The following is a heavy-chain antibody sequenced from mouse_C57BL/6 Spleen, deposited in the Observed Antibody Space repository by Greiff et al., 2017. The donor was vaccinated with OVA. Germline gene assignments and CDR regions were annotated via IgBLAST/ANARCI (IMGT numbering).Heavy chain of an antibody. CDR2: IYPGDGDT. CDR3: AREGDSQFAY. Sequence: QVQLQQSGPELVKPGASVKISCKASGYAFSSSWMNWVKQRPGKGLEWIGRIYPGDGDTNYNGKFKGKATLTADKSSSTAYMQLSSLTSEDSAVYFCAREGDSQFAYWGQGTLVTVSA. CDR1: GYAFSSSW. J-gene: IGHJ3*01. D-gene: IGHD3-3*01. V-gene: IGHV1-82*01.